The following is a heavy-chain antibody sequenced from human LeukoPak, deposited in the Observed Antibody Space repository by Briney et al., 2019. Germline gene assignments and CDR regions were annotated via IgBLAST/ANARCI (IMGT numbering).Heavy chain of an antibody. CDR1: GFTFTSSA. D-gene: IGHD1-26*01. CDR2: IVVGSGNT. CDR3: AAVQVGANYYFDY. J-gene: IGHJ4*02. V-gene: IGHV1-58*02. Sequence: SVKVSCEASGFTFTSSAMQWVRQARGQRLEWIGWIVVGSGNTNYAQKFQERVTITRDMSTSRAYMELSSLRSEDTAVYYCAAVQVGANYYFDYWGQGTLVTVSS.